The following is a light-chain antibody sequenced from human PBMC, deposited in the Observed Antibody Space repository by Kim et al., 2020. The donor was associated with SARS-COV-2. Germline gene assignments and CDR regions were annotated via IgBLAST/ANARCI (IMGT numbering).Light chain of an antibody. J-gene: IGLJ3*02. Sequence: QSITISCTGTSSDVGGYNYVSWYQQHPGKAPKLMIYDVSKRPSGVSNRFSGSKSGNTASLTISGLQAEDEADYYCSSYTSSSTFGVLGGGTQLTVL. CDR1: SSDVGGYNY. V-gene: IGLV2-14*03. CDR2: DVS. CDR3: SSYTSSSTFGV.